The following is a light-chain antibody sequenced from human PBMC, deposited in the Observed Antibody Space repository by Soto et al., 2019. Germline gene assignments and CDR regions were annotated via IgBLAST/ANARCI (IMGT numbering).Light chain of an antibody. J-gene: IGLJ1*01. CDR1: SSDVGGYNY. CDR2: DVS. CDR3: SSYTISSFYV. Sequence: SALTQPASVSGSPGQSITISCTGTSSDVGGYNYVSWYQQHPGKAPKLMIYDVSNRPSGVSNRFSGSKSGNTASLTISGLQAEDEADYYCSSYTISSFYVFGTGTKLTVL. V-gene: IGLV2-14*01.